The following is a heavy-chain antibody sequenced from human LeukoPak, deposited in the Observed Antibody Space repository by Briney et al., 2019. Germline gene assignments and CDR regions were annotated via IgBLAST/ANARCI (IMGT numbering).Heavy chain of an antibody. V-gene: IGHV4-59*01. J-gene: IGHJ5*02. CDR2: IYYSGST. CDR3: ARRIRGNWNDFYWFDP. Sequence: SETLSLTCTVSGDSIGTYYWSWIRQPPGKGLEWIGYIYYSGSTNYNPSLKSRVTISVDTSKNQFSLKLSSVTAADTAVYYCARRIRGNWNDFYWFDPWGQGTLVTVSS. CDR1: GDSIGTYY. D-gene: IGHD1-1*01.